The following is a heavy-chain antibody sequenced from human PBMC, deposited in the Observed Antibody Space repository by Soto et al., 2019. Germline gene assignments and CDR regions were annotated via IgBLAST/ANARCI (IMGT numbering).Heavy chain of an antibody. D-gene: IGHD6-13*01. V-gene: IGHV5-51*01. CDR3: ARQDSSSWYGYYGMDV. J-gene: IGHJ6*02. Sequence: PGESLKISCKGSGYSFTSYWIGLVRQMPGKGLEWMGIIYPGDSDTRYSPSFQGQVTISADKSTSTAYLQWSSLKASDTAMYYCARQDSSSWYGYYGMDVWGQGTTVTVSS. CDR1: GYSFTSYW. CDR2: IYPGDSDT.